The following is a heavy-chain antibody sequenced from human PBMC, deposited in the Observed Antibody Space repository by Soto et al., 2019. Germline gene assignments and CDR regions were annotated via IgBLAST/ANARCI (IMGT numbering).Heavy chain of an antibody. CDR2: IYWDDDT. CDR3: AHQNYDFWSGYYTANKWFDP. J-gene: IGHJ5*02. Sequence: QITLKESGPTLVKPTQTLTLTCTFSGFSLSTSGVGVGWIRQPPGKALEWLALIYWDDDTRYIPSLKSRLTITKDTSKNQVVLTMTNMDPVDTATYYCAHQNYDFWSGYYTANKWFDPWGQGTLVTVSS. D-gene: IGHD3-3*01. CDR1: GFSLSTSGVG. V-gene: IGHV2-5*02.